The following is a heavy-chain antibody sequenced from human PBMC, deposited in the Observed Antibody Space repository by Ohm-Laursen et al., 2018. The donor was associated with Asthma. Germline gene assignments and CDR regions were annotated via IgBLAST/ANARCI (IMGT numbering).Heavy chain of an antibody. D-gene: IGHD6-13*01. CDR1: GYTFTNYG. V-gene: IGHV1-69*13. CDR2: IIPIFGKA. Sequence: SVKVSCKASGYTFTNYGISWVRQAPGQGLEWMGGIIPIFGKANYAQKFQGRVTITADESTSTAYMELSSLRSEDTAVYYCARENSSSWYNGWFDPWGQGTLVTVSS. CDR3: ARENSSSWYNGWFDP. J-gene: IGHJ5*02.